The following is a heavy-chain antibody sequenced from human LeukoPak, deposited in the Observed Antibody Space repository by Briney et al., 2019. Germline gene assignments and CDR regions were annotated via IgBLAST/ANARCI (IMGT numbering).Heavy chain of an antibody. J-gene: IGHJ6*03. CDR2: IYYSGST. Sequence: PSETLSLTCTVSGGSINNSSYYWGWIRQPPGKGLVWIGYIYYSGSTYYNPSLKSRVTISVDTSKNQFSLKLSSVTAADTAVYYCARAIYYYMDVWGKGTTVTISS. V-gene: IGHV4-39*07. CDR1: GGSINNSSYY. CDR3: ARAIYYYMDV.